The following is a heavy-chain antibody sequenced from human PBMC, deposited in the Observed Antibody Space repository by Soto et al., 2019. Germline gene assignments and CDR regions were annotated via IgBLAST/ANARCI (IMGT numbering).Heavy chain of an antibody. J-gene: IGHJ5*02. V-gene: IGHV4-59*01. D-gene: IGHD6-19*01. CDR1: GGSISSYY. Sequence: SETLSLTCTVSGGSISSYYWSWIRQPPGKGLEWIGYIYYSGSTNYNPSLKSRVTISVDTSKNQFSLKLSSVTAADTAVYYCARQHPWLVQGGFDPWGQGTLVTVSS. CDR3: ARQHPWLVQGGFDP. CDR2: IYYSGST.